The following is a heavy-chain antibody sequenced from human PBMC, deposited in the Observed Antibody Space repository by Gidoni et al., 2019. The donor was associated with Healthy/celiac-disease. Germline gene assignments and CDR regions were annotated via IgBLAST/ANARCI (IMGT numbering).Heavy chain of an antibody. CDR1: GGSFSRSS. Sequence: QLQLQQWGAGLLKPSETLSLTCAVYGGSFSRSSWSWIRQPPGQGLEWIGEINHSGSTNYNPSLKSRVTISVDTSKNQFSLKLSSVTAADTAVYYCARGTTRSVLRVVRGVTYDYWGQGTLVTVSS. J-gene: IGHJ4*02. CDR2: INHSGST. CDR3: ARGTTRSVLRVVRGVTYDY. D-gene: IGHD3-10*01. V-gene: IGHV4-34*01.